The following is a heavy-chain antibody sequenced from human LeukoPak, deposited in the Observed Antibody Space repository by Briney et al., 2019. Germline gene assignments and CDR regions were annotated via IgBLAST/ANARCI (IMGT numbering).Heavy chain of an antibody. CDR1: GLTVSGNY. Sequence: PGGSLRLSCAAFGLTVSGNYMSWVRQAPGKGLEWVSVLYSDGGTYYADSVKGRFSISGDTSKNTVYLQMNSLRDDDTAVYYCATYYYGSGPEKWGQGTLVTVSS. J-gene: IGHJ4*02. D-gene: IGHD3-10*01. V-gene: IGHV3-53*01. CDR3: ATYYYGSGPEK. CDR2: LYSDGGT.